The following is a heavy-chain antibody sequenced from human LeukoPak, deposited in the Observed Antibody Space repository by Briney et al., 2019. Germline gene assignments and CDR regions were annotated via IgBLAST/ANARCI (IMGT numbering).Heavy chain of an antibody. D-gene: IGHD5-24*01. CDR2: ISGSGGSL. CDR3: ARGRDGYISID. V-gene: IGHV3-23*01. CDR1: GFTFSSYA. Sequence: GGSLRLSCAASGFTFSSYAMSWVRLAPGKGLDWVSTISGSGGSLYYADSVKGRFTISRDNAKNSLYLQMNSLRAEDTAVYYCARGRDGYISIDWGQGTLVTVSS. J-gene: IGHJ4*02.